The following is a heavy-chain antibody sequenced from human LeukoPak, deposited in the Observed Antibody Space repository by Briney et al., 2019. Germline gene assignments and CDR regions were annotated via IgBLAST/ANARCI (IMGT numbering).Heavy chain of an antibody. CDR1: GYSISSVYY. D-gene: IGHD2-15*01. Sequence: TSETLSLTCAVSGYSISSVYYWGWIRQPPGKGLEWIGSIYHSGSTYYNPPLKSRVTISVDTSKNQFSLKLSSVTAADTAVYYCARDIYCSGGSCHGNWFDPWGQGTLVTVSS. CDR2: IYHSGST. V-gene: IGHV4-38-2*02. CDR3: ARDIYCSGGSCHGNWFDP. J-gene: IGHJ5*02.